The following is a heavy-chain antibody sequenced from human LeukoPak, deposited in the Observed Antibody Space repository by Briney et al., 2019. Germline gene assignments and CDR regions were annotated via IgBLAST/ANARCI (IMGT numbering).Heavy chain of an antibody. CDR3: ARELSGGRGADYYYYGMDV. J-gene: IGHJ6*02. D-gene: IGHD2-15*01. V-gene: IGHV4-59*08. CDR2: IYYSGST. Sequence: PSETLSLTCTVSGGSISSYYWSWIRQPPGKGLEWIGYIYYSGSTNYNPSLKSRVTISVDTSKNQFSLKLSSVTAADTAVYYCARELSGGRGADYYYYGMDVWGQGTMVTVSS. CDR1: GGSISSYY.